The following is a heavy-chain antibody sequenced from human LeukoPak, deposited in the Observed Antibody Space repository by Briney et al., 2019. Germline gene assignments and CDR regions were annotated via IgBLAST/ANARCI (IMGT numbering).Heavy chain of an antibody. CDR3: ARVGLLTGYYSLYYYYGMDV. CDR1: GFTFSSYE. V-gene: IGHV3-48*03. Sequence: PGGSLRLSCAAFGFTFSSYEMNWVRQAPGKGLEWVSYISSSGSTIYYADSVKGRFTISRDNAKNSLYLQMNSLRAEDTAVYYCARVGLLTGYYSLYYYYGMDVWGQGTTVTVSS. CDR2: ISSSGSTI. D-gene: IGHD3-9*01. J-gene: IGHJ6*02.